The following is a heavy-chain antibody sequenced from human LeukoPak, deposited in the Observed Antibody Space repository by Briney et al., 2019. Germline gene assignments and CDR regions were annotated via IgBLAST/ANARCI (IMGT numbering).Heavy chain of an antibody. CDR1: GFTFSSYG. D-gene: IGHD3-9*01. CDR2: VSGSGGTT. Sequence: GGSLRLSCAVSGFTFSSYGMSWVRQAPGKGLEWVSGVSGSGGTTYYADSVKGRFTISRDNAKNTLYLQMNSLRAEDTAVYYCARGADSGYSSDNWGRGTLVSVSS. V-gene: IGHV3-23*01. CDR3: ARGADSGYSSDN. J-gene: IGHJ4*02.